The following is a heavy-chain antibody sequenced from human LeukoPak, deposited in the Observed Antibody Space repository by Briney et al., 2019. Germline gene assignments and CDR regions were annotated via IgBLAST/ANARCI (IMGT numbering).Heavy chain of an antibody. D-gene: IGHD3-10*02. V-gene: IGHV3-20*04. CDR3: AELGITMTGGV. J-gene: IGHJ6*04. Sequence: GGSLRLSCAASGFTFDDYGMSWVRQAPGKGLEWVSGINWNGGSTGYADSVKGRFTISRDNAKNSLYLQMNSLRAEDTAVYYCAELGITMTGGVWGKGTTVTISS. CDR2: INWNGGST. CDR1: GFTFDDYG.